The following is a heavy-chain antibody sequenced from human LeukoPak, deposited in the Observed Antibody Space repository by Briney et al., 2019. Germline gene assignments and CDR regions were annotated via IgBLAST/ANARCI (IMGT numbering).Heavy chain of an antibody. V-gene: IGHV4-34*01. CDR3: ARRGSGVIDY. Sequence: PSETLSLTCAVYGGSFSGYYWSWIRQPPGKGLEWIGSIYFSGSTYYNPSLRSRVTISVDTSKNQFSLKLSSVTAADTAVYYCARRGSGVIDYWGQGTLVTVSS. J-gene: IGHJ4*02. D-gene: IGHD3-10*01. CDR1: GGSFSGYY. CDR2: IYFSGST.